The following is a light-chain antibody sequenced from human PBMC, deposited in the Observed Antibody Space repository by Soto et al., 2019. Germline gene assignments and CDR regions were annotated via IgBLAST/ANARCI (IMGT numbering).Light chain of an antibody. CDR1: QSVNSN. CDR3: QQYNVWPPLT. V-gene: IGKV3-15*01. Sequence: EIVMTQSPATLSVSPGERATLSCRASQSVNSNLAWYRQKPGQAPRLLISDASTRATGVPARFSGSGSGTEFSLTISSLQSEDSGIYDCQQYNVWPPLTFGGGTKVEIK. CDR2: DAS. J-gene: IGKJ4*01.